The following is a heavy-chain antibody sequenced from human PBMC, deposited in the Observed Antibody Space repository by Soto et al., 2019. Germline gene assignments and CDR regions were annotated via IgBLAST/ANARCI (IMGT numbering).Heavy chain of an antibody. V-gene: IGHV3-33*01. J-gene: IGHJ4*02. Sequence: QVQLVESGGGVVQPGKSLTLSCAGSGFAFSSYGMHWVRQAPGKGLEWVAVIWYDGSNKYYADSVKGRFTVSRDNSKNTLYLQMNSLRAEDTAMFYCARYRGVMTPRIWGLMDYWGQGTLVTVSS. D-gene: IGHD2-21*02. CDR2: IWYDGSNK. CDR3: ARYRGVMTPRIWGLMDY. CDR1: GFAFSSYG.